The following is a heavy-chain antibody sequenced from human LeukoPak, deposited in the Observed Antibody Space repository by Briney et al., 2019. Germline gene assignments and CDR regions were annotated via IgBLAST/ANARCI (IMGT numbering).Heavy chain of an antibody. J-gene: IGHJ6*03. V-gene: IGHV3-21*01. CDR1: GFTFSNYG. D-gene: IGHD6-19*01. CDR2: ISSSSTYI. CDR3: AKSSGWNYYYYYMDV. Sequence: GGSLRLSCAASGFTFSNYGMNWVRQAPGKGLEWISSISSSSTYIYYADSVKGRFTISRDNAKNSLYLQMNSLRAEDTAVYYCAKSSGWNYYYYYMDVWGKGTTVIASS.